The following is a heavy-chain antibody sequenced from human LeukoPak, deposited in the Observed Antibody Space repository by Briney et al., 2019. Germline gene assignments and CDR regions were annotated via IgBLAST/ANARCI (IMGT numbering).Heavy chain of an antibody. Sequence: GGSLRLSCAASGFTFSDHYMSWIRQAPGKGLEWVSYISGTSSFTNYADSVKGRFTIFRDNAKKSLYLQMNSLRAEDTAVYFCARGAPSRDWGQGTLVTVSS. J-gene: IGHJ4*02. V-gene: IGHV3-11*06. CDR3: ARGAPSRD. CDR1: GFTFSDHY. CDR2: ISGTSSFT.